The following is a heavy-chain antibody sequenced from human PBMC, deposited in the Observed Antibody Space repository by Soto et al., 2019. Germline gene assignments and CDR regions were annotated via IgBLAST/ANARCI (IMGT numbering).Heavy chain of an antibody. J-gene: IGHJ6*02. D-gene: IGHD2-2*01. Sequence: ASVKVSCKASGYSFTSYVIYWVRQAPGQRLEWMGWINAGNGNTKSSQKFQARVTITSNTSASTAYMELSSLRSEDTAVYFCARGVENIVVVLDVFGYYGMDVWGQGTTVTVSS. CDR2: INAGNGNT. V-gene: IGHV1-3*01. CDR1: GYSFTSYV. CDR3: ARGVENIVVVLDVFGYYGMDV.